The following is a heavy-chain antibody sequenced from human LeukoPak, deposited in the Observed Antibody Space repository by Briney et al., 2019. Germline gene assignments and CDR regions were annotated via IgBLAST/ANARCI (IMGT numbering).Heavy chain of an antibody. CDR1: GFTFSSYG. Sequence: AGSLTLTCAASGFTFSSYGMNWVRQGPGKGLEWVWVVSGSYGSRTYADPVKGRFTISRDNYKTTLDLQMNSLSAEDTALYYCVKRSAPVLAGARFDYWGQGNLVTVSS. V-gene: IGHV3-23*01. D-gene: IGHD3-3*02. CDR2: VSGSYGSR. CDR3: VKRSAPVLAGARFDY. J-gene: IGHJ4*02.